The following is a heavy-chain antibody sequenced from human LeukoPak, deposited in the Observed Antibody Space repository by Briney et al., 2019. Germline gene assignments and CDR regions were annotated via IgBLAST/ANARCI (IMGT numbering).Heavy chain of an antibody. J-gene: IGHJ4*02. D-gene: IGHD1-26*01. Sequence: GGSLRLSCAASGFTFSSYWMSWVRQAPGKGLEWVANIKQDGSEKYYVDSVKGRFTISRDNAKNSLYLQMNSLRAEGTALYYCARVPNFFRSGSYHESRTRSDYYFDYWGQGTLVTVSS. CDR3: ARVPNFFRSGSYHESRTRSDYYFDY. CDR2: IKQDGSEK. CDR1: GFTFSSYW. V-gene: IGHV3-7*03.